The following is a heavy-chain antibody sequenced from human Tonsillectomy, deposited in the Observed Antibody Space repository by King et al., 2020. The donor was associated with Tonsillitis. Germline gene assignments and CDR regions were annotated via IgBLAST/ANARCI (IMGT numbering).Heavy chain of an antibody. Sequence: VQLVESGTEVKKPGESLKIACKGNGYSLRSSWIGWVRQMPGKGLEWKGIIYPGDSDIRYGPSFQGQVTISADKSVSTAYLQWSSLKASDTAMYYCARHSESSPFELWGQGTRVTVSS. D-gene: IGHD3-9*01. J-gene: IGHJ4*02. CDR1: GYSLRSSW. V-gene: IGHV5-51*01. CDR2: IYPGDSDI. CDR3: ARHSESSPFEL.